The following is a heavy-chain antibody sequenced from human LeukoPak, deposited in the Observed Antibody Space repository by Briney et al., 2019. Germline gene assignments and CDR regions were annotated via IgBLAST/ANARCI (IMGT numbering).Heavy chain of an antibody. Sequence: ASVKVSCKASGYTFTSYGISWVRQAPGQGLEWMGWISAYNGNTNYAQKLQGRVTMTTDTSTSTAYMELRSLRSDDTAVYYCARARDPYYYDSSGYYYTPLAYYFDYWGQGTLVTVSS. CDR2: ISAYNGNT. J-gene: IGHJ4*02. CDR1: GYTFTSYG. D-gene: IGHD3-22*01. V-gene: IGHV1-18*01. CDR3: ARARDPYYYDSSGYYYTPLAYYFDY.